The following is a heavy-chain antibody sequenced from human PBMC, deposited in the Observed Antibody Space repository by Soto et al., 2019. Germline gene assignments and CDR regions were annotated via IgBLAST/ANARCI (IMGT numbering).Heavy chain of an antibody. CDR3: ARDVVPAAIGTNYYYYYGMDV. CDR2: IYYSGST. D-gene: IGHD2-2*02. J-gene: IGHJ6*02. CDR1: GGSVSSGSYY. V-gene: IGHV4-61*01. Sequence: TLSLTCTVSGGSVSSGSYYWSWIRQPPGKGLEWIGYIYYSGSTNYNPSLKSRVTISVDTSKNQFSLKLSSVTAADTAVYYCARDVVPAAIGTNYYYYYGMDVWGQGTTVTVSS.